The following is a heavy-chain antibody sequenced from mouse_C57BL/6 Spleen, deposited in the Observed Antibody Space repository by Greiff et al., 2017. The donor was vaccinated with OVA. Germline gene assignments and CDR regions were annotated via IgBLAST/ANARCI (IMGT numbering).Heavy chain of an antibody. CDR1: GYTFTSYW. D-gene: IGHD3-3*01. J-gene: IGHJ4*01. CDR3: ARGLSEGYYYAMDY. Sequence: QVQLKQPGAELVKPGASVKLSCKASGYTFTSYWMHWVKQRPGRGLEWIGRIDPNSGGTKYNEKFKSKATLTVDKPSSTAYMQLSSLTSEDSAVYYCARGLSEGYYYAMDYWGQGTSVTVSS. CDR2: IDPNSGGT. V-gene: IGHV1-72*01.